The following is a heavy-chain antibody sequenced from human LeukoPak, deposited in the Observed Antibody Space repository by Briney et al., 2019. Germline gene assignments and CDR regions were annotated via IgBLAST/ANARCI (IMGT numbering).Heavy chain of an antibody. J-gene: IGHJ4*02. CDR3: AKDDRIQTRRYSYNY. CDR1: GFTFSSFG. Sequence: SGGTLRLSCAASGFTFSSFGMTWVRQAPGKGLEWVSAISDNGGSIFYADSVKGRFTISRDNSKNTLYLQMNSLRAEDTAVYYCAKDDRIQTRRYSYNYWGQGTLVTVSS. V-gene: IGHV3-23*01. CDR2: ISDNGGSI. D-gene: IGHD5-18*01.